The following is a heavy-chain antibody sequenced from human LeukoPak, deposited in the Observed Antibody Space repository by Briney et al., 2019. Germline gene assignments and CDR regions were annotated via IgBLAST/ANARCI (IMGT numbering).Heavy chain of an antibody. CDR2: MNPNSGNT. Sequence: ASVKVSCKASGYTFTGYYMHWVRQATGQGLEWMGWMNPNSGNTGYAQKFQGRVTMTRNTSISTAYMELSSLRSEDTAVYYCVRSSVAGYYYYYGMDVWGQGTTVTVSS. J-gene: IGHJ6*02. CDR1: GYTFTGYY. V-gene: IGHV1-8*02. D-gene: IGHD6-19*01. CDR3: VRSSVAGYYYYYGMDV.